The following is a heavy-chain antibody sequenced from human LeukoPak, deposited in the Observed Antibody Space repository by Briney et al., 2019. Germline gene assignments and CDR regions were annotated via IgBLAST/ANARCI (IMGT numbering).Heavy chain of an antibody. J-gene: IGHJ4*02. V-gene: IGHV3-66*01. CDR1: GVTVSSNL. D-gene: IGHD3-9*01. Sequence: PGGSTRLSCAASGVTVSSNLMRWGRRATRKGLEWVSVIYSGGSTYYADSVKGRFTISRDNSKNTLYLQMNRLRVEDTAVYYCALGLVTDYWGQGTLVTVSS. CDR3: ALGLVTDY. CDR2: IYSGGST.